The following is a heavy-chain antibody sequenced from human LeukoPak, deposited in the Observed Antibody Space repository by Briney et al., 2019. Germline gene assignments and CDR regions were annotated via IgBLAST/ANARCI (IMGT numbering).Heavy chain of an antibody. Sequence: PSETLSLTCTVSGGSISSYYWSWIRQPPGKGLEWIGYIYYSGSTNYNPSLKSRVTISVDTSKNQFSLKLSPVTAADTAVYYCASSDSGYDFWFDYWGQGTLVTVSS. D-gene: IGHD5-12*01. CDR1: GGSISSYY. CDR2: IYYSGST. CDR3: ASSDSGYDFWFDY. V-gene: IGHV4-59*01. J-gene: IGHJ4*02.